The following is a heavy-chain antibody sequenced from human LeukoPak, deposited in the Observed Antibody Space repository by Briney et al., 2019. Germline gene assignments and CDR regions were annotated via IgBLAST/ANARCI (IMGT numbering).Heavy chain of an antibody. D-gene: IGHD5-12*01. CDR1: GYPFTSYD. CDR2: MNPNSGNT. V-gene: IGHV1-8*01. J-gene: IGHJ5*02. CDR3: AMVSGYDLNCFDP. Sequence: ASVKVSCKASGYPFTSYDINLVRQATGEGLEWMGWMNPNSGNTGHAQKFQGRVTITRNTSIRTAYMELSSLRSEDTAGYYCAMVSGYDLNCFDPWGQGTLVTVSS.